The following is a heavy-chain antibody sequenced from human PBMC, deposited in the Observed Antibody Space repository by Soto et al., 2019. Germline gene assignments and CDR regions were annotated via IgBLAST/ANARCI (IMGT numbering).Heavy chain of an antibody. J-gene: IGHJ6*02. V-gene: IGHV1-18*01. CDR3: ARPLLGYGSGSYSYYYYGMDV. CDR2: ISAYNGNT. D-gene: IGHD3-10*01. Sequence: QVQLVQSGAEVKKPGASVKVSCKASGYTFTSYGISWVRQAPGQGLEWMGWISAYNGNTNYAQKLQGRVTMTTDASPSTAYMELRSLRSDDTAVYYCARPLLGYGSGSYSYYYYGMDVWGQGTTVTVSS. CDR1: GYTFTSYG.